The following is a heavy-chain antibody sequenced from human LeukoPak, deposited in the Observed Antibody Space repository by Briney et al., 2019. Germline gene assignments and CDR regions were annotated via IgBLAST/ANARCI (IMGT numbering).Heavy chain of an antibody. CDR1: GYTSTGYY. CDR3: ARGDSSGWLSFDY. V-gene: IGHV1-2*02. CDR2: INPNSGGT. D-gene: IGHD6-19*01. J-gene: IGHJ4*02. Sequence: ASVKVSCKASGYTSTGYYMHWVRQAPGQGLEWMGWINPNSGGTNYAQKFQGRVTMTRDTSISTAYMELSRLRSDDTAVYYCARGDSSGWLSFDYWGQGTLVTVSS.